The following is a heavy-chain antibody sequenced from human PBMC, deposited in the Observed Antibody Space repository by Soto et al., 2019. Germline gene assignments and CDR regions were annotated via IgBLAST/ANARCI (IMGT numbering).Heavy chain of an antibody. Sequence: EASVKVSCKASGYTFTDYYMHWVRQAPGQGLEWMGWINPNSDGTNYARKFQGRVSMTRDTSTRTAYMELSRLRSDDTAVYYCARDLGETSNEVSYRFHHWGQGTLVTVSS. V-gene: IGHV1-2*02. D-gene: IGHD3-16*01. CDR2: INPNSDGT. CDR1: GYTFTDYY. J-gene: IGHJ4*02. CDR3: ARDLGETSNEVSYRFHH.